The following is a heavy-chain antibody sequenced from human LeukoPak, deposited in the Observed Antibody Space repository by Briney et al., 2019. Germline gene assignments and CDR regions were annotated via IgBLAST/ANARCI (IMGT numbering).Heavy chain of an antibody. CDR2: INPSGGST. V-gene: IGHV1-46*01. D-gene: IGHD5-24*01. J-gene: IGHJ4*02. CDR1: GYTFTSYY. CDR3: ARDLRDGYHPGY. Sequence: ASVKVSCKASGYTFTSYYMYWVRQAPGQGLEWMGIINPSGGSTSYAQKFQGRVTMTRDTSTSTVYMELSSLRSEDTAVYYCARDLRDGYHPGYWGQGTLVTVSS.